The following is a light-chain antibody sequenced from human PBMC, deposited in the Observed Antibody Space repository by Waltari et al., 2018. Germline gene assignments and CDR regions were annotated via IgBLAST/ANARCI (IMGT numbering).Light chain of an antibody. Sequence: EIVLTQSPGTLSLSPGERATLHCRASQSVGSSYLAWYRHKPGQPLRLLIYAVSGRATGIPDRFSGSGSGTDFTLTIDRLEPEDFAVYYCQQYGSPPYTFGQGTKL. CDR2: AVS. CDR1: QSVGSSY. V-gene: IGKV3-20*01. J-gene: IGKJ2*01. CDR3: QQYGSPPYT.